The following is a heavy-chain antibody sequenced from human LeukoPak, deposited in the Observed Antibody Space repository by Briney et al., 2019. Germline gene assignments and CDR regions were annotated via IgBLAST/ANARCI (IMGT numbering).Heavy chain of an antibody. CDR1: AYTLTAYY. Sequence: ASVKVSCKASAYTLTAYYMHWVRQAPGQGLEWMGWINPKRGGTHYAQKFQGRVTMTRGTSIGTVYMELSRLRSDDTAVYYCARERPSITLVRGVVNDFDYWGQGTLVTVSS. V-gene: IGHV1-2*02. CDR2: INPKRGGT. CDR3: ARERPSITLVRGVVNDFDY. D-gene: IGHD3-10*01. J-gene: IGHJ4*02.